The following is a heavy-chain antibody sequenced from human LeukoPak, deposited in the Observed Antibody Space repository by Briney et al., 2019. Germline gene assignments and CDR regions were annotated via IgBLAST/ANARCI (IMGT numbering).Heavy chain of an antibody. J-gene: IGHJ2*01. CDR3: ARNWRDSSDYWYFDL. Sequence: SETLSLTCTVSGGSISSGGYYWSWIRQHPGKGLEWIGYIYYSGSTNYNPSLKSRLSISVDTSKNQFSLKLSSVTAADTAIYYCARNWRDSSDYWYFDLWGRGTLVTVSS. V-gene: IGHV4-31*03. D-gene: IGHD3-22*01. CDR1: GGSISSGGYY. CDR2: IYYSGST.